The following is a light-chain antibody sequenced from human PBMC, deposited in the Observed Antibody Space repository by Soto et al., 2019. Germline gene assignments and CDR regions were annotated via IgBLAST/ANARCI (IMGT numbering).Light chain of an antibody. V-gene: IGKV3-15*01. CDR2: GAS. CDR3: QQYNNWPPTWT. Sequence: EIDMTQSPVTLSVSPGERATLSCRASQSVSNNYLAWYQQKPGQAPRLLIYGASTRATGIPARFSGSGSGTEFTLTISSLQSEDFAVYYCQQYNNWPPTWTFGQGSKVDI. J-gene: IGKJ1*01. CDR1: QSVSNN.